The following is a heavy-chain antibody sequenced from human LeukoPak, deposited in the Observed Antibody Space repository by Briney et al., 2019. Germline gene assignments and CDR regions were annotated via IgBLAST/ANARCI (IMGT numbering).Heavy chain of an antibody. CDR3: ARARYANAWYAFDI. CDR2: LSHSGSS. J-gene: IGHJ3*02. CDR1: GGSVSSYY. D-gene: IGHD2-2*01. V-gene: IGHV4-59*02. Sequence: SETLSLTCTVSGGSVSSYYWSWIRQPPGRGLEWIGYLSHSGSSDSNPSLKSRVTILVDTSKNQFSLKLTSVTAADTAVYYCARARYANAWYAFDIWGQGTMVTVSS.